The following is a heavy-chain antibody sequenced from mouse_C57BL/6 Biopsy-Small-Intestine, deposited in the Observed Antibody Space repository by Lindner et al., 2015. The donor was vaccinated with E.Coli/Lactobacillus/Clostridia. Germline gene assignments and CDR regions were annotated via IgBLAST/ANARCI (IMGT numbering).Heavy chain of an antibody. Sequence: VQLQESGTELVKPGASVKLSCKASGYTFTSYWMHWVKQRPGQGLEWIGNINPSNGGTNYNEKFKSKATLTVDKSSSTAYMQLSSLTSKDSAVYYCARRGDYGSNFDYWGQGTTLTVSS. CDR1: GYTFTSYW. V-gene: IGHV1-53*01. CDR2: INPSNGGT. CDR3: ARRGDYGSNFDY. J-gene: IGHJ2*01. D-gene: IGHD1-1*01.